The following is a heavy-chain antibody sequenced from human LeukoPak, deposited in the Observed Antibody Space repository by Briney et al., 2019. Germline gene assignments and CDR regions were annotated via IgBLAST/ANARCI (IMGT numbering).Heavy chain of an antibody. CDR2: ISSSGSTI. CDR1: GFTFSSYS. CDR3: ARGPYYGDYTPDY. D-gene: IGHD4-17*01. V-gene: IGHV3-48*04. J-gene: IGHJ4*02. Sequence: PGGSLRLSCAASGFTFSSYSMNWVRQAPGKGLEWVSYISSSGSTIYYADSVKGRFTISRDNAKNSLYLQMNSLRAEDTAVYYCARGPYYGDYTPDYWGQGTLVTVSS.